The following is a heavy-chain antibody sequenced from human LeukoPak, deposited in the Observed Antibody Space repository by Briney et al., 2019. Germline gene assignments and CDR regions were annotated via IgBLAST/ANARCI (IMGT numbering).Heavy chain of an antibody. D-gene: IGHD3-10*01. CDR3: ASTISTRGMDV. J-gene: IGHJ6*02. Sequence: PSETLSLTCAVSGGSISSGGYSWSWFRQPPGKGLEWIGYIYHSGSTYYNPSLKSRVTISVDRSKNQFSLKLSSVTAADTAVYYCASTISTRGMDVWGQGTTVTVSS. CDR1: GGSISSGGYS. CDR2: IYHSGST. V-gene: IGHV4-30-2*01.